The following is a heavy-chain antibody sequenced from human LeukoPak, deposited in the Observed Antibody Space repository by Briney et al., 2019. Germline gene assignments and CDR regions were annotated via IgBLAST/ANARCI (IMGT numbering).Heavy chain of an antibody. V-gene: IGHV3-33*01. CDR2: IWYDGSNK. CDR3: ARGQAAAVIRGAFYFGY. Sequence: PGGSLRLSCAASEFTFSTHGMHWVRQAPGKGLEWVAVIWYDGSNKYYADSVKGRFTISRDNSKNTLYLQINSLRAEDTAVYYCARGQAAAVIRGAFYFGYWGQGTLVTVSS. D-gene: IGHD6-13*01. J-gene: IGHJ4*02. CDR1: EFTFSTHG.